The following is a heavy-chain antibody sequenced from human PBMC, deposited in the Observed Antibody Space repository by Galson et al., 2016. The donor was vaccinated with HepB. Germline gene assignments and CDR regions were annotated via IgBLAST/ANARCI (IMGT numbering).Heavy chain of an antibody. Sequence: LRLSCAPSGFTFNTYGMHWVRQAPGKGLEWVALISYDGSNKYYADSVRGRFTISRDNSKNTLFLQMNSLRAEDTAIYYCAKDNGLFRFDIWGQGTMVTVSS. CDR2: ISYDGSNK. V-gene: IGHV3-30*18. J-gene: IGHJ3*02. D-gene: IGHD3-22*01. CDR3: AKDNGLFRFDI. CDR1: GFTFNTYG.